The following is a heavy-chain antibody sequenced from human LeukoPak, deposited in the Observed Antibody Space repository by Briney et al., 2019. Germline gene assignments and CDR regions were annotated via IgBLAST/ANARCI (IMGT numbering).Heavy chain of an antibody. Sequence: SETLSLTCAVYGGSFSGYYWSWIRQPPGKGLEWIGEINHSGSTNYNPSLKSRVTISVDTSKNQFSLKLSSVTAADTAVYYCARGLYQLLFRGYAFDIWGQGTMVTVSS. CDR1: GGSFSGYY. D-gene: IGHD2-2*01. J-gene: IGHJ3*02. V-gene: IGHV4-34*01. CDR2: INHSGST. CDR3: ARGLYQLLFRGYAFDI.